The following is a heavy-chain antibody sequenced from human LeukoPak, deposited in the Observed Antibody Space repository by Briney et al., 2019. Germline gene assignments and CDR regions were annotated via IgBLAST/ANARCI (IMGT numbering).Heavy chain of an antibody. D-gene: IGHD5-24*01. CDR2: INHSGST. V-gene: IGHV4-34*01. CDR3: ARRGRWLQSTYFDY. Sequence: TPSETLSLTCAVYGGSFIGFHWNWIRQPPGKGLEWIGDINHSGSTNYNPSLTSRVTISVDTSKNQFSLKLSSVTAADTAVYYCARRGRWLQSTYFDYWGQGTLVTVSS. J-gene: IGHJ4*02. CDR1: GGSFIGFH.